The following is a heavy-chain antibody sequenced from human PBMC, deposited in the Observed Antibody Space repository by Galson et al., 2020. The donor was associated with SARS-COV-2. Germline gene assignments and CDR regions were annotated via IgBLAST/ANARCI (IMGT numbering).Heavy chain of an antibody. CDR1: GGPISSSSYY. V-gene: IGHV4-39*07. CDR3: ARARQLGYCTNGLCYTHSIYFDY. Sequence: SETLSLTCTVSGGPISSSSYYWAWIRQPPGKGLEWNGSIYYSGSTYYNPSLKSRVTISVDTSKNQFSLKLSSVTAADTAVYYCARARQLGYCTNGLCYTHSIYFDYWGQGTLVTVSS. D-gene: IGHD2-8*01. J-gene: IGHJ4*02. CDR2: IYYSGST.